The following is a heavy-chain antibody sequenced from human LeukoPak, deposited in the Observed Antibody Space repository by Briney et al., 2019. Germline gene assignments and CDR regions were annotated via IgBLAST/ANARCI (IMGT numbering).Heavy chain of an antibody. Sequence: GGSLRLSCAASGFTFSSCAMNWVRQAPGKGLEWVSVITGSGGSTYYADSVKGRFTISRDNSKNTLSLQMNSLRAEDMAVYYCAKGRLDGMGLLDYWGQGTLVTVSS. CDR3: AKGRLDGMGLLDY. CDR1: GFTFSSCA. J-gene: IGHJ4*02. D-gene: IGHD5-24*01. V-gene: IGHV3-23*01. CDR2: ITGSGGST.